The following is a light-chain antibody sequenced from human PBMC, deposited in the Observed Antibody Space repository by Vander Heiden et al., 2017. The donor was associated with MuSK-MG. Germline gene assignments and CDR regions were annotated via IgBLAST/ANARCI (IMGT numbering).Light chain of an antibody. CDR2: GAS. Sequence: EVVMTQSPATLSVSPGERATLSCRASQSVSSNLAWYQQKPGQAPRLLIYGASTRATDTPDRFSGSGSGTEFTLTNSSLQSEDFAVYYCQQYDKWPPLTFGGGTKVEIK. CDR3: QQYDKWPPLT. J-gene: IGKJ4*01. CDR1: QSVSSN. V-gene: IGKV3-15*01.